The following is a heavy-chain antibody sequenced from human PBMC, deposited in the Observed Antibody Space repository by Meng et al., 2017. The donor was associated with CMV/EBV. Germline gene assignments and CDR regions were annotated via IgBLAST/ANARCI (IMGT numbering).Heavy chain of an antibody. CDR3: ARVPYRSSTSCYST. J-gene: IGHJ6*02. D-gene: IGHD2-2*01. CDR2: INSDGSST. Sequence: GESLKISCAASGFTFSSYWMHWVRQAPGKGLVWVSRINSDGSSTSYADSVKGRFTISRDNAKNTLYLQMNSLRAEDTAVYYCARVPYRSSTSCYSTWGQGTTVTVSS. CDR1: GFTFSSYW. V-gene: IGHV3-74*01.